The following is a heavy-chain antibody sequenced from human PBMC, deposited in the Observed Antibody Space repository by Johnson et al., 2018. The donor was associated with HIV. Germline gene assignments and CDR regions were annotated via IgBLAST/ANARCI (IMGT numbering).Heavy chain of an antibody. D-gene: IGHD3-10*01. CDR3: AKGRSGGSGAFDI. J-gene: IGHJ3*02. V-gene: IGHV3-30-3*01. CDR2: ISYDGSNK. CDR1: GFTFSSYA. Sequence: QVQLVESGGGVVQPGRSLRLSCAASGFTFSSYAMHWVRQAPGKGLEWVAVISYDGSNKYYVDSVKGRFTISRDNAKNSLYLQMNRLRPEDTAAYFCAKGRSGGSGAFDIWGQGTVVTVSS.